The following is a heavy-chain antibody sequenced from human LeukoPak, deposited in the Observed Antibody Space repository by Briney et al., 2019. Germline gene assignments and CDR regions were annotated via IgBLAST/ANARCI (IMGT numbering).Heavy chain of an antibody. CDR1: GFTFSSYW. J-gene: IGHJ4*02. V-gene: IGHV3-74*01. Sequence: GGSLRLSCAASGFTFSSYWMHWVRQAPGKGLVWVSRTNSDGSSATYADSVKGRFTISRDNAENTLYLQMNSLRAEDTAVYYCARDRATAMFDYWAQGTLVTVFS. CDR3: ARDRATAMFDY. D-gene: IGHD5-18*01. CDR2: TNSDGSSA.